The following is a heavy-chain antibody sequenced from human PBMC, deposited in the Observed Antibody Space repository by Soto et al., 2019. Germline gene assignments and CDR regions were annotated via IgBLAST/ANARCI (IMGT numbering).Heavy chain of an antibody. Sequence: EVQLVETGGGLIQPGGSLRLSCAASGFTVSSNYMSWVRQAPGKGLEWVSVIYSGGSTYYADSVKGRFTISRDNSKNTLYLQMNSLRAEDTAVYYCASGLGAAAKDHHYWGQGTLVTVSS. D-gene: IGHD6-13*01. CDR2: IYSGGST. CDR1: GFTVSSNY. J-gene: IGHJ4*02. CDR3: ASGLGAAAKDHHY. V-gene: IGHV3-53*02.